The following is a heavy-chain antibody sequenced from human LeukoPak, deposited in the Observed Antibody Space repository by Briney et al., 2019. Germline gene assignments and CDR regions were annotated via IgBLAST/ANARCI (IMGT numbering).Heavy chain of an antibody. CDR1: GYTFTDYY. V-gene: IGHV1-2*02. Sequence: ASVKVSCKASGYTFTDYYMHWVRQAPGQGLEWMGWFNPNSGGTNYAQKFQGRVTMTSDTSISTAYMELSRLRSDDTAVCYCAKVGAGSRCWFDPWGQGTLVTVSS. CDR2: FNPNSGGT. CDR3: AKVGAGSRCWFDP. J-gene: IGHJ5*02. D-gene: IGHD2-15*01.